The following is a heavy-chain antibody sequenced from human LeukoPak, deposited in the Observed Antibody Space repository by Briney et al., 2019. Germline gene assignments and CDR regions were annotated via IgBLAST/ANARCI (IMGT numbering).Heavy chain of an antibody. CDR3: AREPFTYSGKTPFDY. Sequence: ASVKVSCKASGYTFTGYYIHWVRQAPGQGLEWVGWINPNSGGTNYAQKFQGRVTMTRDTSISTAYMELSRLRSDDTAVCYCAREPFTYSGKTPFDYWGQGTLVTVSS. V-gene: IGHV1-2*02. CDR2: INPNSGGT. D-gene: IGHD5-12*01. J-gene: IGHJ4*02. CDR1: GYTFTGYY.